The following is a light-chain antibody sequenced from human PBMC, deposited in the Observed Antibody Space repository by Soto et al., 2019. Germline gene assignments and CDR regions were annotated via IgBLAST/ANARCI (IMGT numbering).Light chain of an antibody. CDR3: SSYTSSSAYV. J-gene: IGLJ1*01. CDR1: SSDVCGYTY. Sequence: QSVLTQPASVTGSTGQSITISCTGTSSDVCGYTYVSWYQHHPGRAPKLIIYECSNRPSGVSNRVSGSKSGNTASLTVSGLQAEDEADYYCSSYTSSSAYVCGTGTKVT. CDR2: ECS. V-gene: IGLV2-14*01.